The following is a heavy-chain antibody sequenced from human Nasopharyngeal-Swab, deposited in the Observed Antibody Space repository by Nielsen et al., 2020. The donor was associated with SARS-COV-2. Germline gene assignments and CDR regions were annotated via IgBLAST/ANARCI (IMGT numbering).Heavy chain of an antibody. J-gene: IGHJ4*02. CDR2: INPNSGGT. V-gene: IGHV1-2*06. CDR1: GYTFTGYY. CDR3: ARGDYDILTGYPLDY. D-gene: IGHD3-9*01. Sequence: ASVKVSCKASGYTFTGYYMHWVRQAPGQGLEWMGRINPNSGGTNHAQKFQGRVTMTRDTSISTAYMELSRLRSDDTAVYYCARGDYDILTGYPLDYWGQGTLVTVSS.